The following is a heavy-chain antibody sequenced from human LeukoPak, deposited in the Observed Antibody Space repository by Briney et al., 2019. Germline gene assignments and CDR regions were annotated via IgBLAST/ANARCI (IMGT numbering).Heavy chain of an antibody. J-gene: IGHJ5*02. CDR3: ARDGCSSTSCYDWFDP. CDR2: VYYSGST. Sequence: SETLSLTCTVSGGSISNYYWSWIRQPPGKRLEWIGYVYYSGSTNYNPSLKSGVTISVDTSKNQFSLKLSSVTAADTAVYYCARDGCSSTSCYDWFDPWGQGTLVTVSS. CDR1: GGSISNYY. V-gene: IGHV4-59*01. D-gene: IGHD2-2*01.